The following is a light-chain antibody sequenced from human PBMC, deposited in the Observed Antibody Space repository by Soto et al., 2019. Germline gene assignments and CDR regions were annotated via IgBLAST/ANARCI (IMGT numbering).Light chain of an antibody. J-gene: IGKJ1*01. CDR1: QSIRSN. V-gene: IGKV3-15*01. CDR2: DAS. CDR3: QQHNYWPPWT. Sequence: IVMTQSPGTLSAAPGERATLSCRASQSIRSNLAWYQQKPGQAPRRLMYDASTRATGIPARFSGSGSGTAVTLPISSRQSADFAVYYCQQHNYWPPWTFGQGTKVDIK.